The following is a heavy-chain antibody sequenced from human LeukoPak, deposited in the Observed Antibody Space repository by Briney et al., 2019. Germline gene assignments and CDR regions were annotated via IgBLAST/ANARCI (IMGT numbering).Heavy chain of an antibody. V-gene: IGHV3-74*01. D-gene: IGHD2-15*01. J-gene: IGHJ4*02. CDR2: INGDGRNI. Sequence: PGGSLRLSCVASGFTFSSYWMHWVRQDPRKGLVWVSRINGDGRNINYADSVRGRFTISRDNSKNTLYLQMNSLRPEDTAVYYCAKVRVGTAHFDYWGQGTLVTVSS. CDR3: AKVRVGTAHFDY. CDR1: GFTFSSYW.